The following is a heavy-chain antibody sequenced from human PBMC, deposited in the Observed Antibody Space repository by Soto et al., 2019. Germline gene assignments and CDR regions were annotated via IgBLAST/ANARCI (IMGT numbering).Heavy chain of an antibody. J-gene: IGHJ1*01. Sequence: PSETLTFTCADSGYSISIGYYWGWLRQPPGKGLEWIATIYHSGSIFHNPSLKSRVTISVDTSKNQFSLKLRSVTAADTAVYYCAVGYCGSARCSWEYFQHWGQGTLVTVSS. CDR1: GYSISIGYY. D-gene: IGHD2-2*01. V-gene: IGHV4-38-2*01. CDR2: IYHSGSI. CDR3: AVGYCGSARCSWEYFQH.